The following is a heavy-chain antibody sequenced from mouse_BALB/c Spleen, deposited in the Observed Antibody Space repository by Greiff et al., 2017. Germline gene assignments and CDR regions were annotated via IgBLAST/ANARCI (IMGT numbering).Heavy chain of an antibody. D-gene: IGHD2-1*01. CDR1: GFTFTDYY. V-gene: IGHV7-3*02. Sequence: EVQLVESGGGLVQPGGSLRLSCAPSGFTFTDYYMRWVRQPPGKALEWLGFIRNKANGYTTEYSASVKGRFTISRDNSQSILYLQMNTLRAEDSATYYCARDIYYGNRFAYWGQGTLVTVSA. CDR3: ARDIYYGNRFAY. J-gene: IGHJ3*01. CDR2: IRNKANGYTT.